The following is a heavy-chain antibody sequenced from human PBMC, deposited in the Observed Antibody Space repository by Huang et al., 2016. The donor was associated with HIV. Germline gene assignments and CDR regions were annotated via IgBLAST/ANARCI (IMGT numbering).Heavy chain of an antibody. CDR1: GFTFSTYN. V-gene: IGHV3-48*01. J-gene: IGHJ3*02. D-gene: IGHD3-10*01. Sequence: EVQLMESGGGLVQPGGSLRLSCAASGFTFSTYNMDWVRQAAGKRLELVSYITSSSGSIYYADSVKGRFTISRDNAKNSLYLQMNSLRAEDTAVYYCARFGSYYYGSGSYLDAFDIWGQGTMVTVSS. CDR3: ARFGSYYYGSGSYLDAFDI. CDR2: ITSSSGSI.